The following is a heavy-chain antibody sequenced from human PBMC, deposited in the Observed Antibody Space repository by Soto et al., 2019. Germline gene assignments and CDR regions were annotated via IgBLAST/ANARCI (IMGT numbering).Heavy chain of an antibody. CDR2: IYYSGST. J-gene: IGHJ6*02. CDR1: GGSISSYY. Sequence: KPSETLSLTCTVSGGSISSYYWSWIRQPPGKGLEWIGYIYYSGSTNYNPSLKSRVTISVDTSKNQFSLKLSSVTAADTAVYYCARAGQQLVGGYYYGMDVWGQGTTVTVSS. V-gene: IGHV4-59*01. CDR3: ARAGQQLVGGYYYGMDV. D-gene: IGHD6-13*01.